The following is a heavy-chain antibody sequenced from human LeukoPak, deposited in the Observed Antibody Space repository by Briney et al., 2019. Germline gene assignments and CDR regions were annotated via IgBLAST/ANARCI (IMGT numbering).Heavy chain of an antibody. Sequence: GGSLRLSCAASGFTFSTYAMSWVRQAPGKGLEWVSGISPSGDITYYADSVKGRFTVSRDNSKNMVFLQMNSLRAEDTAMYYCAKDDAYLQYADWGQGTLVTVSS. CDR2: ISPSGDIT. V-gene: IGHV3-23*01. J-gene: IGHJ4*02. D-gene: IGHD5-24*01. CDR1: GFTFSTYA. CDR3: AKDDAYLQYAD.